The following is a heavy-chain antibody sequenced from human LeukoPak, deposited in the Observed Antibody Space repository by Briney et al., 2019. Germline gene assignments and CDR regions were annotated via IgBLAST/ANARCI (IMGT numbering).Heavy chain of an antibody. CDR1: GFTFSSHW. J-gene: IGHJ4*02. V-gene: IGHV3-7*01. D-gene: IGHD2-21*02. Sequence: PGGSLRLSCAASGFTFSSHWMSWVRQAPGKGLEWVANIKEDGGAKYYVASVRGRFTISRDNAKNSLYLQMNSLRAEDTAVYFRARTAYCGDACYYYFDYWGQGTLVTVSS. CDR2: IKEDGGAK. CDR3: ARTAYCGDACYYYFDY.